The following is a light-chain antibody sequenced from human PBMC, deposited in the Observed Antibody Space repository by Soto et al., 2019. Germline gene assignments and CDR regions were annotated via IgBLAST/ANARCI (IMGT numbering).Light chain of an antibody. V-gene: IGKV3-15*01. Sequence: EIVMTQSPATLSVSPGERATISRRASQSVSSNLAWYQQKPCQAPRLLIYGASTRATGIPARFSGSGSGTEFTLTISSLQSEDFAVYYCQQYKNWPPWTFGQGTKVDIK. CDR1: QSVSSN. CDR3: QQYKNWPPWT. J-gene: IGKJ1*01. CDR2: GAS.